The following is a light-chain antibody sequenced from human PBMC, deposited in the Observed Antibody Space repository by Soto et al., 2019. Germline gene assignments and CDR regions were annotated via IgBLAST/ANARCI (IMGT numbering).Light chain of an antibody. V-gene: IGKV1-5*03. CDR3: QQYDTWYT. CDR2: KAS. Sequence: DIQMTQSPSTLSTSVGARVTITCRASQSISSWLAWYQQKPGKAPKLLIYKASSLESGVPSRFSGSGSGTEFTLTISSLQPDDFATYDCQQYDTWYTFGQGTKLEIK. CDR1: QSISSW. J-gene: IGKJ2*01.